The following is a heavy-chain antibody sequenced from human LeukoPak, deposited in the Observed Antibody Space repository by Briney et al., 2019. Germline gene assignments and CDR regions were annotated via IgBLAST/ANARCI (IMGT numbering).Heavy chain of an antibody. CDR1: GYSISSGYY. D-gene: IGHD2-21*01. J-gene: IGHJ6*03. CDR2: IYHSGST. V-gene: IGHV4-38-2*01. Sequence: PSETLSLTCAVSGYSISSGYYWGWIRQPPGKGLEWIGSIYHSGSTYYNPSLKSRVTISVDTSKNQFSLKLSSVTAADTAVYYCARHGDRLGLLRDYYMDVWGKGTTVTVSS. CDR3: ARHGDRLGLLRDYYMDV.